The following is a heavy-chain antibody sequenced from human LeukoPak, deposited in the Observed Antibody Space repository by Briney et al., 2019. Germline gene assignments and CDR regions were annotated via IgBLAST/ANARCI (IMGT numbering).Heavy chain of an antibody. CDR1: GFTFSSYG. D-gene: IGHD5-12*01. Sequence: PGGSLRLSCAASGFTFSSYGMSWVRQAPGKGLEWVSAISGSGVSTYYADSVKGRFTISRDNSKNTLYLQMSSLRAEDTAVYYCAKTPSGYEQPFDYWGQGTLVTVSS. CDR3: AKTPSGYEQPFDY. V-gene: IGHV3-23*01. J-gene: IGHJ4*02. CDR2: ISGSGVST.